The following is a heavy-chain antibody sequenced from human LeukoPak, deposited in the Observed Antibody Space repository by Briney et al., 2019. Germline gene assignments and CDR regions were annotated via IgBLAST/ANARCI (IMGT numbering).Heavy chain of an antibody. CDR3: AKDSYYDFWSGYSQSDY. V-gene: IGHV3-23*01. D-gene: IGHD3-3*01. CDR1: GFTSSSYA. J-gene: IGHJ4*02. Sequence: PGGSLRLSCAASGFTSSSYAMSWVRRAPGKGLEWVSAICCRGGSTYYAVYVKGRFTISRDNSKNTLYLQMTSVRAEDTGVYYCAKDSYYDFWSGYSQSDYWGQGTLVTVSS. CDR2: ICCRGGST.